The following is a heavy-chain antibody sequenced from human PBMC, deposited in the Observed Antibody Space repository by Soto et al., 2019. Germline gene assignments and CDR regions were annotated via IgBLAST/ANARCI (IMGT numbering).Heavy chain of an antibody. Sequence: QVQLQESGPGLVKPSQTLSLTCTVSGGSVISGGYYWIWIRQHPAMGLEWIGYIHDSGNTGYNPSLNSRITISLDTSQNQFSLHLSSVTAADTAVYYCARGRGSAYYFDYWGQGTLVTVSS. CDR2: IHDSGNT. J-gene: IGHJ4*02. CDR3: ARGRGSAYYFDY. V-gene: IGHV4-31*03. D-gene: IGHD3-22*01. CDR1: GGSVISGGYY.